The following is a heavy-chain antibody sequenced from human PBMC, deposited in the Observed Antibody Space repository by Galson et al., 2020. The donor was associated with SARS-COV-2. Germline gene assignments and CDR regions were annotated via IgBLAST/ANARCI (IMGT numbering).Heavy chain of an antibody. Sequence: SETSLTCTISGGSFGAFNWFWIRQPPGKGLEYIGYIQSSGTTNYNPSLKSRISMSLDASKNQFSLKMTSVTTADTAVYYCARSHGFYWGRGTLVTVS. J-gene: IGHJ4*02. V-gene: IGHV4-59*01. CDR3: ARSHGFY. CDR2: IQSSGTT. CDR1: GGSFGAFN.